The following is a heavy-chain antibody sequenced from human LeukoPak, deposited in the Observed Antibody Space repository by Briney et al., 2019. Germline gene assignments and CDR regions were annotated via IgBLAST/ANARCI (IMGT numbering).Heavy chain of an antibody. D-gene: IGHD2-8*01. J-gene: IGHJ4*02. V-gene: IGHV1-2*02. CDR3: ARVRCTNGVCKYYFDY. CDR1: GYTFTGYY. CDR2: INPNSGGT. Sequence: ASVKVSCKASGYTFTGYYMHWVRQAPGQGLEWMGWINPNSGGTNYAQEFQGRVTMTRDTSISTAYMELSRLRSDDTAVYYCARVRCTNGVCKYYFDYWGQGTLVTVSS.